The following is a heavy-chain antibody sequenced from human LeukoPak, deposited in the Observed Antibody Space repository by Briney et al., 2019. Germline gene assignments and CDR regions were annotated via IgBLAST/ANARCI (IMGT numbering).Heavy chain of an antibody. Sequence: KSSETLSLTCTVSGGSISNYYWSWIRQPPGKGLEWIGYIYYTGNTNYNPSLKSRVTMSVDTSKNQFSLKLSSVTAEDTAVYYSASGKYPGSYYEVDFWGQGNLVTVSS. CDR1: GGSISNYY. D-gene: IGHD1-26*01. J-gene: IGHJ4*02. CDR3: ASGKYPGSYYEVDF. CDR2: IYYTGNT. V-gene: IGHV4-59*01.